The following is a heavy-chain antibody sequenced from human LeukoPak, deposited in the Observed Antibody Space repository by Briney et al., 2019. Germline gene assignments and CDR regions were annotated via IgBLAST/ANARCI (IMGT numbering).Heavy chain of an antibody. D-gene: IGHD4-23*01. CDR3: AKSYINYGGNAADAFDI. Sequence: PGGSPRLSCLASGFTSDAMHWVRPSPGKGLEWVSGISWNSGTIGYADSVKGRFTVSRDNAKNSMYLQMNSLRVEDTALYYCAKSYINYGGNAADAFDIWGQGTMVTVSS. CDR1: GFTSDA. J-gene: IGHJ3*02. CDR2: ISWNSGTI. V-gene: IGHV3-9*02.